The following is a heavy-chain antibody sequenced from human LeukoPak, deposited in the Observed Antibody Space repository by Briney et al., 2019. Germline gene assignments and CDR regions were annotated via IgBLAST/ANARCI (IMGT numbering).Heavy chain of an antibody. Sequence: GGSLRLSRAASGFTFSSYAMHWVRQAPGKGLEWVAVISYDGSNKYYADSVKGRFTISRDNSKNTLYLQMNSLRAEDTAVYYCARRRGSGWSPLDYWGQGTLVTVSS. J-gene: IGHJ4*02. V-gene: IGHV3-30*04. CDR3: ARRRGSGWSPLDY. CDR1: GFTFSSYA. CDR2: ISYDGSNK. D-gene: IGHD6-19*01.